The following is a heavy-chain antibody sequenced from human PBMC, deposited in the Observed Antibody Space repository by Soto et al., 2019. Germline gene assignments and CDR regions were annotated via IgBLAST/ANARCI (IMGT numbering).Heavy chain of an antibody. CDR1: RFTFSSYA. CDR3: AKDSFCSPDSWYVRPFDN. J-gene: IGHJ4*02. V-gene: IGHV3-23*01. Sequence: EVQLLESGGGLAQPGGSLRLSCAASRFTFSSYAMSWVRQAPGKRLEWVAGISGSGGSTNYADAVKGRFTISRDKSKNTLFLQMNSLRPEDTAVYYCAKDSFCSPDSWYVRPFDNWGQGTLVTVSS. D-gene: IGHD6-13*01. CDR2: ISGSGGST.